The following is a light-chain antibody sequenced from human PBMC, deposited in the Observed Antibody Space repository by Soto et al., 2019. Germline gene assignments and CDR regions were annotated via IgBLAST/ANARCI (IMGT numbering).Light chain of an antibody. V-gene: IGKV1-5*03. Sequence: DIQMTQSPSTLSASVGDRVTITCRASQSISSQLAWFQQKPGKAPKVLIYKASSLESGVPSRFSGSGSGTEFTLTISSLQPDDFATYYCQQDNSFGQGTKLETK. CDR1: QSISSQ. CDR3: QQDNS. CDR2: KAS. J-gene: IGKJ2*01.